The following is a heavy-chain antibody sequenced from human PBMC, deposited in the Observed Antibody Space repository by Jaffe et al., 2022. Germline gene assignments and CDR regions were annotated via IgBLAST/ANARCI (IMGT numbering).Heavy chain of an antibody. CDR1: GYSISSGYY. D-gene: IGHD6-19*01. CDR2: IYHSGST. Sequence: QVQLQESGPGLVKPSETLSLTCAVSGYSISSGYYWGWIRQPPGKGLEWIGSIYHSGSTYYNPSLKSRVTISVDTSKNQFSLKLSSVTAADTAVYYCARHPYEGAIAVAGMGYFDYWGQGTLVTVSS. CDR3: ARHPYEGAIAVAGMGYFDY. J-gene: IGHJ4*02. V-gene: IGHV4-38-2*01.